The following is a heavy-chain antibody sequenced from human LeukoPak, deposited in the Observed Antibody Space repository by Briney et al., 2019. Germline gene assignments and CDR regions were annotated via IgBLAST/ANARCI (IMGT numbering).Heavy chain of an antibody. J-gene: IGHJ4*02. Sequence: PSETLSLTCTVSGGSISSGGYYWSWIRQHPGKGLEWIGYIYYSGSTYYNPSLKSRVTISVDTSKNQLSLKLSSVTAADTAVYYCARVDVRSIAAAGYVDYWGQGTLVTVSS. V-gene: IGHV4-31*03. CDR1: GGSISSGGYY. CDR3: ARVDVRSIAAAGYVDY. D-gene: IGHD6-13*01. CDR2: IYYSGST.